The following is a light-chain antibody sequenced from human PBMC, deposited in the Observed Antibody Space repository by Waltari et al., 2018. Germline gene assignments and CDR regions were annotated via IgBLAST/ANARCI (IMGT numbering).Light chain of an antibody. Sequence: QSALTQPRPVSGSPGQPVTISCTGTSSHVGGSNYVSWYQQHPGKAPNLMISDFSKRPSGVPDRFSGSKSGNTASLTISGLQAEDEADYYCCSYAGSYLRVFGGGTKLTVL. V-gene: IGLV2-11*02. CDR3: CSYAGSYLRV. J-gene: IGLJ2*01. CDR2: DFS. CDR1: SSHVGGSNY.